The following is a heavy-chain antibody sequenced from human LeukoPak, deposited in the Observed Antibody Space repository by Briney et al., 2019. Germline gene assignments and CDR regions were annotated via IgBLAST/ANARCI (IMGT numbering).Heavy chain of an antibody. CDR3: ARSPHGSYAETYYFDY. D-gene: IGHD1-26*01. Sequence: ASVKVSCKASGYTFTGYYMHWVRQAPGQGLEWMGWINPNSGGTNYAQKFQGRVTMTRDTSISTAYMELSRLRSDDTAVYYCARSPHGSYAETYYFDYWGQGTLVTVSS. V-gene: IGHV1-2*02. CDR1: GYTFTGYY. J-gene: IGHJ4*02. CDR2: INPNSGGT.